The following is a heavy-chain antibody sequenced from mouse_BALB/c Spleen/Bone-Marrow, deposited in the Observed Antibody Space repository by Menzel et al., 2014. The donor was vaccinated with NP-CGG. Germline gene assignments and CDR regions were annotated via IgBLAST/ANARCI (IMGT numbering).Heavy chain of an antibody. D-gene: IGHD1-1*01. Sequence: EVQVVESGGGLVQPGGSLKLSCAASGFDFSRYWMSWVRQAPGKGLEWIGEINPDSRTIYYSPSLKDKFIISRDNAKNTLYLRLNKVRSEDTALYYCARPDYYGYLNYWGQGTTLTVSS. J-gene: IGHJ2*01. CDR1: GFDFSRYW. CDR2: INPDSRTI. CDR3: ARPDYYGYLNY. V-gene: IGHV4-1*02.